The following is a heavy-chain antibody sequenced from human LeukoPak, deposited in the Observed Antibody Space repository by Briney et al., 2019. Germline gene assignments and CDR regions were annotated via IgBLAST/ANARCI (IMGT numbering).Heavy chain of an antibody. CDR1: GFTFSSYS. J-gene: IGHJ4*02. CDR3: ARDMDTSGYTFDY. D-gene: IGHD3-22*01. CDR2: ISGSSRVI. V-gene: IGHV3-48*02. Sequence: GGSLRLSCAASGFTFSSYSMNWVRQAPGRGLEWISYISGSSRVIYYADSVKGRFTISRDNAKNSLYLQVNSLRDEDTAVYYCARDMDTSGYTFDYWGQGTLVTVSS.